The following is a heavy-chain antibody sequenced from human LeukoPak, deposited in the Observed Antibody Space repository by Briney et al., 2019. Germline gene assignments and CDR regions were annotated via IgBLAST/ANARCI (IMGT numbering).Heavy chain of an antibody. CDR2: LYSGGDT. Sequence: GGSLTLSCAASGLIASSNYMSWVRQAPGKGLEWVSVLYSGGDTYYAGSVQGRFTVSRDHSKNTLYLQMNSLRAEDTAVYYCARGILTSGWLDYWGQGTLVTVSS. CDR3: ARGILTSGWLDY. V-gene: IGHV3-53*01. D-gene: IGHD6-19*01. J-gene: IGHJ4*02. CDR1: GLIASSNY.